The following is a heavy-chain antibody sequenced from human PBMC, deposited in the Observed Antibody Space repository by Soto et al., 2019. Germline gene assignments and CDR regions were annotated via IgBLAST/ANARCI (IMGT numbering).Heavy chain of an antibody. D-gene: IGHD3-3*01. CDR3: ATMERLFDY. CDR2: ISYDGSDK. V-gene: IGHV3-30*03. J-gene: IGHJ4*02. CDR1: GFTFSDYG. Sequence: GGSLRLSCAASGFTFSDYGMHWVRQAPGTGLEWVAVISYDGSDKYYADSVKGLFTISRDNSKNRLYLQMNSLRAEDTAVYYCATMERLFDYWGQGTLVTVSS.